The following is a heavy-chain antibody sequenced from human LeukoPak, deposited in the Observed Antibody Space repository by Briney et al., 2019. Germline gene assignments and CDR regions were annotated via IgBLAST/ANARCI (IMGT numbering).Heavy chain of an antibody. CDR1: GFTFSSYA. CDR2: ISGSGTNT. V-gene: IGHV3-23*01. Sequence: GGSLRLSCAASGFTFSSYAMTWVRQAPGKGLEWVSVISGSGTNTDYADSVKGRFTISRDNSKNTLYLQMNSLRAEDMAVYYCAKTLTPVVAAAYFDYWGQGTLVTVSS. CDR3: AKTLTPVVAAAYFDY. D-gene: IGHD2-15*01. J-gene: IGHJ4*02.